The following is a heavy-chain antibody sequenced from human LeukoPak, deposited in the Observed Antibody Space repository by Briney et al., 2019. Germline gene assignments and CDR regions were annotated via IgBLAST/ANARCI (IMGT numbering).Heavy chain of an antibody. CDR3: AREDNTANNWFYP. CDR2: IITMLGRS. J-gene: IGHJ5*02. Sequence: SVTVSFTASGGSFRSYGISWVRQAPGKGLAWVGGIITMLGRSNHAQKCQGRVTINTDQTTSTAYMETSSLRSADTAVYDCAREDNTANNWFYPWGQGTLVTVSS. CDR1: GGSFRSYG. V-gene: IGHV1-69*05. D-gene: IGHD5-18*01.